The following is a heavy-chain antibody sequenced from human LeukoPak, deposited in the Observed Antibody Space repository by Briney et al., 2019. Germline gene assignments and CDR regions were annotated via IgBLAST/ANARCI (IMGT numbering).Heavy chain of an antibody. CDR1: GGSISSGSYY. Sequence: PSETLSLTCTVSGGSISSGSYYWSWIRQPAGKGLEWIGRIYTSGSTNYNPSLKSRVTISVDTSKNQFSLKLSSVTAADTAVYYCARVDYCGDSRYYYYYYMDVWGKGTTVTISS. CDR2: IYTSGST. J-gene: IGHJ6*03. V-gene: IGHV4-61*02. CDR3: ARVDYCGDSRYYYYYYMDV. D-gene: IGHD4-23*01.